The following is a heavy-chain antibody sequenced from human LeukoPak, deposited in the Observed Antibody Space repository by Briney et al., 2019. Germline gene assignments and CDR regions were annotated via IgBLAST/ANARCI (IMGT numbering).Heavy chain of an antibody. CDR1: GFTFSSFW. Sequence: GGSLRLSCAASGFTFSSFWMSWVRQAPGKGLEWVANIKQDGSEKYYVDSVKGRFTISRDNAKNSLYLQMNSLRAEDTSVYYFARYYSYVRGKIFDSWGQGTLVTVSS. J-gene: IGHJ4*02. CDR2: IKQDGSEK. CDR3: ARYYSYVRGKIFDS. V-gene: IGHV3-7*01. D-gene: IGHD3-10*02.